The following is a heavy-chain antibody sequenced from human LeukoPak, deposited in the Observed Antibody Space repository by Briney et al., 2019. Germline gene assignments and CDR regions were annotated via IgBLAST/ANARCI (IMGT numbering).Heavy chain of an antibody. CDR3: AREDQDQPFDY. Sequence: SETLSLTCAVYGGSFSGYYWSWIRQPPGKGLEWIGEINHSGSTNYNPSLKSRVTISVDTSKNQFSLKLSSVTAADTVVYYCAREDQDQPFDYWGQGTLVTVSS. J-gene: IGHJ4*02. V-gene: IGHV4-34*01. D-gene: IGHD2-15*01. CDR1: GGSFSGYY. CDR2: INHSGST.